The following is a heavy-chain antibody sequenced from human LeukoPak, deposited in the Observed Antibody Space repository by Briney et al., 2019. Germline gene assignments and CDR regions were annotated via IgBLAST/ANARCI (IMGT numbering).Heavy chain of an antibody. J-gene: IGHJ6*02. CDR3: ARVAPGYCSSTICYAGGGYYYYGMDV. D-gene: IGHD2-2*01. CDR1: GFTFSSYW. Sequence: GGSLRLSCAASGFTFSSYWMSWVRQAPGKGLEWVANIKQDRSEKYYVDSVKGRFTISRDNAKNSLYLQMNSLRAEDTAVYYCARVAPGYCSSTICYAGGGYYYYGMDVWGQGTTVTASS. CDR2: IKQDRSEK. V-gene: IGHV3-7*01.